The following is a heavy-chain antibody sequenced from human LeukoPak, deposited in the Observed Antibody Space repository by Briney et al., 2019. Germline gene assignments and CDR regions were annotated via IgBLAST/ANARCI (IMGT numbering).Heavy chain of an antibody. J-gene: IGHJ4*02. Sequence: PGGSLRLSCAASGFTFSSYAMSWVRQAPGKGLEWVSAISGSGGSTYYADSVKGRFTISRDNSKNTLYLQMNGLRAEDTAVYYCAKGYYSSSSFDYWGQGTLVTVSS. D-gene: IGHD6-13*01. CDR2: ISGSGGST. V-gene: IGHV3-23*01. CDR3: AKGYYSSSSFDY. CDR1: GFTFSSYA.